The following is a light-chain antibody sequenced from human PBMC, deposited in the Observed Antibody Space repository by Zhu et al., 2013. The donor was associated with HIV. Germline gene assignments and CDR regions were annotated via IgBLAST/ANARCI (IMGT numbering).Light chain of an antibody. CDR1: SSNIGAHYD. CDR3: QSYDSRLSAVV. Sequence: QSVLTQPPSVSGAPGQRVTISCTGTSSNIGAHYDVHWYQQHPGSAPKLLIYHNTNRPSGVPDRFSGSKSATSASLAITGLQAEDEADYYCQSYDSRLSAVVFGGGTKLT. V-gene: IGLV1-40*01. J-gene: IGLJ2*01. CDR2: HNT.